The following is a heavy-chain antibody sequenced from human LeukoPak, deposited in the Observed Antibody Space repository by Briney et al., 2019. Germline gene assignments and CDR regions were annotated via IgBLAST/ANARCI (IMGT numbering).Heavy chain of an antibody. CDR2: MNPNSGNT. J-gene: IGHJ6*03. CDR3: ARGNIGYCSGGSCYLPRGYYYYMDV. CDR1: GYTFTSYG. Sequence: ASMKVPCKASGYTFTSYGISWVRQAPGQGLEWMGWMNPNSGNTGYAQKFQGRVTITRNTSISTAYMELSSLRSEDTAVYYCARGNIGYCSGGSCYLPRGYYYYMDVWGKGTTVTISS. D-gene: IGHD2-15*01. V-gene: IGHV1-8*03.